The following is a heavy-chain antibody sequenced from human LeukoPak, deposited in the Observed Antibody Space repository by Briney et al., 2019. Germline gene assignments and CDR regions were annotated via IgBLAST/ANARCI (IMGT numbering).Heavy chain of an antibody. D-gene: IGHD2-2*01. J-gene: IGHJ4*02. V-gene: IGHV3-30*18. Sequence: GGPLRLSCAASGFTFSTSGMLWVRQAPGKGLEGVAVISYGGSNKYYADSVKGRFTISRDNSKNTLYLQLNSLRAEDTAVYYCAKDQRYCTSTSCWGEFDYWGQGTLVTVSS. CDR1: GFTFSTSG. CDR3: AKDQRYCTSTSCWGEFDY. CDR2: ISYGGSNK.